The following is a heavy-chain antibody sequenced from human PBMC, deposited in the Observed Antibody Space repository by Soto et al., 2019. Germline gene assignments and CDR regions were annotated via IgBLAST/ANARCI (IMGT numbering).Heavy chain of an antibody. CDR1: GGSLISYY. CDR2: ISYSGDT. Sequence: SETLSLTCFVSGGSLISYYWSWIRQPPGKGLEWLGHISYSGDTNYNPSLKSRVTMSVDTSTNRFSLQMTSVTDADTAMYYCARLGAYYQSLYPWGPGTLVTVSS. J-gene: IGHJ5*02. CDR3: ARLGAYYQSLYP. V-gene: IGHV4-59*08. D-gene: IGHD2-21*01.